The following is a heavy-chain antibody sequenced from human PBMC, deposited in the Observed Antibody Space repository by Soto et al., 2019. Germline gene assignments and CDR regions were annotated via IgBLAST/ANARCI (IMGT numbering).Heavy chain of an antibody. CDR3: ARNYYILTRSFQRAFDT. V-gene: IGHV1-18*01. CDR1: GYTFRNYG. Sequence: QVRLVQSGAEVKKPGASVKVSCKASGYTFRNYGVSWVRQAPGQGLEWVGWISAENGDTDYAQKFQGRVSMTTDTFTSAAYTEPRSLGSDDPGIYFCARNYYILTRSFQRAFDTWGQGTMVT. CDR2: ISAENGDT. J-gene: IGHJ3*02. D-gene: IGHD3-9*01.